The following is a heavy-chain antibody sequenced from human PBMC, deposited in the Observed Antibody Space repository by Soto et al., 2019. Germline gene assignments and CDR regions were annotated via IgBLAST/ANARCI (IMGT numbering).Heavy chain of an antibody. CDR3: AKARGSSTPAPGSY. Sequence: PGGSLRLSCAASGFTFSNYDMSWVRQAPGKGLEWVSTISGSGGGTYYADSVKGRFTVSRDNSKNTLYLQMNSQRAEDTAVYYCAKARGSSTPAPGSYWGQGTLVTVSS. D-gene: IGHD2-2*01. CDR2: ISGSGGGT. V-gene: IGHV3-23*01. J-gene: IGHJ4*02. CDR1: GFTFSNYD.